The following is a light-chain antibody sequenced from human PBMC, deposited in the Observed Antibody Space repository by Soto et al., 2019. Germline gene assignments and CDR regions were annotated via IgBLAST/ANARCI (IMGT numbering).Light chain of an antibody. CDR3: LQDYNFPQT. V-gene: IGKV1-6*01. J-gene: IGKJ1*01. CDR2: DAS. Sequence: AIRMAQSPSSLSASVGDRVTITCRASQDIRDDLGWYQQKPGKTPKLLIYDASTLEIGVPSRFSGSRSGTEFTLTISSLQPEDFGTYYCLQDYNFPQTFGQGTKVEIK. CDR1: QDIRDD.